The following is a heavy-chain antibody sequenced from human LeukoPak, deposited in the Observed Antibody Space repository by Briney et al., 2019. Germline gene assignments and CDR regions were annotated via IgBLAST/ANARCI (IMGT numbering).Heavy chain of an antibody. J-gene: IGHJ4*02. Sequence: GGSLRLSCAASGFTFSNSWMSWVRQAPGKGLEWVAYIKQDGSEQFYVDSVKGRFTISRDNAKNSLYLQMNSLRAEDTAVYYCARDTDSWYFDYWGQGTLVTVSS. CDR3: ARDTDSWYFDY. CDR1: GFTFSNSW. D-gene: IGHD6-13*01. V-gene: IGHV3-7*01. CDR2: IKQDGSEQ.